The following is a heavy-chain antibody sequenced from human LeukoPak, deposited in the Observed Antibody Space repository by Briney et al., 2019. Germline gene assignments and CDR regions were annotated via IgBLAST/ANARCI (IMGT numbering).Heavy chain of an antibody. CDR2: ISSSSSTI. CDR3: ARDPRYYYDSSGYLGAFDI. V-gene: IGHV3-48*01. D-gene: IGHD3-22*01. J-gene: IGHJ3*02. CDR1: GFTFSSYS. Sequence: GGSLRLSCAASGFTFSSYSMNWVRQAPGKGLEWVSSISSSSSTIYYADSVKGRFTISRDNAKNSLYLQMNSLRAEDTAVYYCARDPRYYYDSSGYLGAFDIWGQGTMVTVSS.